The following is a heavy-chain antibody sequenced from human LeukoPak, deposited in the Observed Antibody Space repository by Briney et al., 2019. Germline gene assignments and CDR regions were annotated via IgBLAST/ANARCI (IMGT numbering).Heavy chain of an antibody. CDR3: AREGCSSTSCYIDY. Sequence: TGGSLRLSCAASGFTFSSYSMNWVRQAPGKGLEWVSYISSSSTIYYADSVKGRFTISRDNAKNSLYLQMNSLRAEDTAVYYCAREGCSSTSCYIDYWGQGTLVTVSS. V-gene: IGHV3-48*01. D-gene: IGHD2-2*02. CDR2: ISSSSTI. J-gene: IGHJ4*02. CDR1: GFTFSSYS.